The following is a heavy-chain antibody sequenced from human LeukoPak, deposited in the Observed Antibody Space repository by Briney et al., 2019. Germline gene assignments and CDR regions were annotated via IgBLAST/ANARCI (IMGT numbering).Heavy chain of an antibody. J-gene: IGHJ4*02. CDR2: VNSDGSST. D-gene: IGHD6-19*01. CDR3: ARGSTQYSSGWYGLDY. V-gene: IGHV3-74*01. Sequence: GGSLRLSCAASGFTFSSYCMHWVRQAPGKGLVWVSRVNSDGSSTTYADSVKGRFTISRDNAKNTLYLQMNSLRAEDTAVYYCARGSTQYSSGWYGLDYWGPGTLVTVSS. CDR1: GFTFSSYC.